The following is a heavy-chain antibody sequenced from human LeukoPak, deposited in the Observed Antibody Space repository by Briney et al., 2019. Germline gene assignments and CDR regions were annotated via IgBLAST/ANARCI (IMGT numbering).Heavy chain of an antibody. J-gene: IGHJ3*02. CDR3: AREPYSSVAFDI. D-gene: IGHD6-25*01. CDR2: IRYDGSDK. V-gene: IGHV3-30*02. CDR1: GFTFSNYG. Sequence: SGGSLRLSCAASGFTFSNYGMCWVRQAPGKGLEWVAVIRYDGSDKYADSVKGRFTISRDNSKNTVYLQMNSLRAEDTAVYYCAREPYSSVAFDIWGQGTMVTVSS.